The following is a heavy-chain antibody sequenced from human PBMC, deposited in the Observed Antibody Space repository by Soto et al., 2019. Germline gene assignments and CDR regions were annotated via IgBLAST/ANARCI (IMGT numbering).Heavy chain of an antibody. CDR1: VFPFSSYA. V-gene: IGHV3-23*01. J-gene: IGHJ3*02. Sequence: PGGSLRLSCAASVFPFSSYAMSWVRQAPGRGLEWVSAISGSGGSTYYADSVKGRFTISRDNSKNTLYLQMNSLRAEDTAVYYCAKDRAVTMVREEDAFDIWGQGTMVT. D-gene: IGHD3-10*01. CDR3: AKDRAVTMVREEDAFDI. CDR2: ISGSGGST.